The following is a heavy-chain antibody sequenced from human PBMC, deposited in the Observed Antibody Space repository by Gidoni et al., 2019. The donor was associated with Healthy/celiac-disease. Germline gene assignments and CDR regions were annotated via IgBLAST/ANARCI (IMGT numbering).Heavy chain of an antibody. D-gene: IGHD6-19*01. V-gene: IGHV3-21*01. CDR2: ISSSSSYI. J-gene: IGHJ4*02. Sequence: EVQLVESGGGLVTPGGSLRLSCAASGFTFSSYSMNWVRQAPGKGLEWVSSISSSSSYIYYADSVKGRFTISRDNAKNSLYLQMNSLRAEDTAVYYCARAPRSGWYYPSYFDYWGQGTLVTVSS. CDR3: ARAPRSGWYYPSYFDY. CDR1: GFTFSSYS.